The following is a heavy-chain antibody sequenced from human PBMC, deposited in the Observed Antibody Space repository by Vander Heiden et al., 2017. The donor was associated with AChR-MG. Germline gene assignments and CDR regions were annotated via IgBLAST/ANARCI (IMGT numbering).Heavy chain of an antibody. CDR3: ARGKGTYYDFWSGVYYYGMDV. V-gene: IGHV1-69*06. D-gene: IGHD3-3*01. J-gene: IGHJ6*02. CDR2: IIPILSTA. Sequence: QVQLVQSGAEVKKPGSSVKVSCKASGGTFSSYAISWVRQAPGQGLEWMGGIIPILSTANYEQKFQGRVTITADKSTSTAYMELSSLRSEDTAGYYCARGKGTYYDFWSGVYYYGMDVWGQGTTVTVSS. CDR1: GGTFSSYA.